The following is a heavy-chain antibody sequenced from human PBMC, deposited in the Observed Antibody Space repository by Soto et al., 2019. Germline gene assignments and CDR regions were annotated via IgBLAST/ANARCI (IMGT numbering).Heavy chain of an antibody. CDR1: GGSVSSGSYY. CDR2: IYYSGST. D-gene: IGHD2-2*01. CDR3: ARDRAPAIYYGMDV. V-gene: IGHV4-61*01. J-gene: IGHJ6*02. Sequence: SETLSLTCTVSGGSVSSGSYYWSWIRQPPGKGLEWIGYIYYSGSTNYNPSLKSRVTISVDTSKNQFSLKLSSVTAADTAVYYCARDRAPAIYYGMDVWGQGTTVTVSS.